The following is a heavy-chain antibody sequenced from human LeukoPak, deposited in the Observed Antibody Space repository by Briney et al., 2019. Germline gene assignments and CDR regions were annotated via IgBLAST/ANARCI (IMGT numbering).Heavy chain of an antibody. D-gene: IGHD6-19*01. CDR1: GGSISSYY. CDR2: IYYSGST. Sequence: PSETLSLTCTVSGGSISSYYWSWIRQPPGKGLEWIGYIYYSGSTNYNPSLKSRVTIPVDTSKNQFSLKLSSVTAADTAVYYCARVYSSGWYAXXYFDXXXRXXLVX. V-gene: IGHV4-59*01. CDR3: ARVYSSGWYAXXYFDX. J-gene: IGHJ2*01.